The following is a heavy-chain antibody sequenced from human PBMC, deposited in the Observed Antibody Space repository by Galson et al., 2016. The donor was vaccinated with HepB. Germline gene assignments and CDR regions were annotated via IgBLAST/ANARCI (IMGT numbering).Heavy chain of an antibody. V-gene: IGHV5-51*01. CDR3: SRHLFPRGGAFSVHAP. Sequence: QSGAEVKEAGDSLRISCETFGYSFTTSWIAWVRQMPGQGLEWMGVIYPGDSDTRYSPSFEGQVTISVDTSINTAYLQWSSLKASDTAMYYCSRHLFPRGGAFSVHAPWGQGTLVTVSS. D-gene: IGHD1-26*01. CDR1: GYSFTTSW. CDR2: IYPGDSDT. J-gene: IGHJ5*02.